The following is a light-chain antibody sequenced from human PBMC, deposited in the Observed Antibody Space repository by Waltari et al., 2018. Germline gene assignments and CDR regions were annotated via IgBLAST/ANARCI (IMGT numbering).Light chain of an antibody. CDR2: KTN. V-gene: IGLV8-61*01. CDR1: SGSVSSTSY. CDR3: LVYMGSGIWV. Sequence: QTVVTQEPSLSVSPGGTVTLTCVLSSGSVSSTSYVSWYQQRPGQTPLTRVYKTNIRSSGVPDRFSGSSLGKKAALIITGAQADDECDYYCLVYMGSGIWVFGGGTKLTIL. J-gene: IGLJ3*02.